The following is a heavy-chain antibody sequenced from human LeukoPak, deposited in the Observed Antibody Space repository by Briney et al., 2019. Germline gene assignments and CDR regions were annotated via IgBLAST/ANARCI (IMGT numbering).Heavy chain of an antibody. V-gene: IGHV1-18*01. Sequence: ASVKVSCKASGYTFTSYGISWVRQAPGQGLDWMGWISTYNGNTNYAQKLQGRVTMTTDTSTSTAYMDLRSLRSDDTAAYYCARRRDMNYYDSSGYDYWGQGTLVTVSS. CDR1: GYTFTSYG. CDR3: ARRRDMNYYDSSGYDY. D-gene: IGHD3-22*01. CDR2: ISTYNGNT. J-gene: IGHJ4*02.